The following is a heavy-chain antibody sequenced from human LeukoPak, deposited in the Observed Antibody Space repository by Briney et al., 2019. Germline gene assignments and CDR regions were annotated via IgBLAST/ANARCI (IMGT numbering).Heavy chain of an antibody. CDR2: IIPIFGTA. Sequence: ASVKVSCKASGGTFSSYAISWVRQAPGQGLEWMGGIIPIFGTANYGQKFQGRVTITADESTSTAYMELRSLRSEDTAVYYCARADIVVVPAAINWFDPWGQGTLVTVSS. CDR3: ARADIVVVPAAINWFDP. D-gene: IGHD2-2*02. V-gene: IGHV1-69*13. CDR1: GGTFSSYA. J-gene: IGHJ5*02.